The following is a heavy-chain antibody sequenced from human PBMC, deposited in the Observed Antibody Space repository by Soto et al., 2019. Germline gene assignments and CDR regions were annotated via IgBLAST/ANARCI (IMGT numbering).Heavy chain of an antibody. CDR1: GGSISSGGYS. V-gene: IGHV4-30-2*01. Sequence: QLQLQESGSGLVKPSQTLSLTCAVSGGSISSGGYSWSWIRQPPGKGLEWIGYMYHSGSTYYNPSLNSRFTIQIDTPKTQFSLMLSSVTPAAPAVYYCARVPDYGRQGILVTVSS. CDR3: ARVPDY. J-gene: IGHJ4*02. CDR2: MYHSGST.